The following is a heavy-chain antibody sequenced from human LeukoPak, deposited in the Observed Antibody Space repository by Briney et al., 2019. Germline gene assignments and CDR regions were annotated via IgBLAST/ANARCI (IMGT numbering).Heavy chain of an antibody. V-gene: IGHV1-69*13. CDR3: ARDRPSGGIGHFDY. CDR2: IIPIFGTA. Sequence: SVKVSCKASGYTFTSYAISWVRQAPGQGLEWMGGIIPIFGTANYAQKFQGRVTITADESTSTAYMELSSLRSEDTAVYYCARDRPSGGIGHFDYWGQGTPVTVSS. CDR1: GYTFTSYA. D-gene: IGHD1-26*01. J-gene: IGHJ4*02.